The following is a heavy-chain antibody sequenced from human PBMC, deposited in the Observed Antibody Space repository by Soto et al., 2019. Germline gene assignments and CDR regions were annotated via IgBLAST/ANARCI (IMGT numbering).Heavy chain of an antibody. CDR3: TRRKYRLTRRRFCYYGLDV. J-gene: IGHJ6*02. Sequence: PGGSLRLSCTGSGFTFGAYTMSWVRQAPGKGLEWVGSIRSTAYGAPTDVAASVKGRFTISRDDSNGTAYLQMNSLKTEDAAVYYCTRRKYRLTRRRFCYYGLDVWGPGTTVTVSS. CDR2: IRSTAYGAPT. V-gene: IGHV3-49*04. D-gene: IGHD2-21*02. CDR1: GFTFGAYT.